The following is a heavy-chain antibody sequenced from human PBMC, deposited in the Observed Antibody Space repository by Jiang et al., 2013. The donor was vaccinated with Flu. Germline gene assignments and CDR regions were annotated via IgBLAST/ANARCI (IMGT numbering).Heavy chain of an antibody. CDR3: ARDRDILTGYSLREGMDV. Sequence: GAEVKKPGASVKVSCKASGYTFTGYYMHWVRQAPGQGLEWMGWINPNSGGTNYAQKFQGWVTMTRDTSISTAYMELSRLRSDDTAVYYCARDRDILTGYSLREGMDVWGQGTTVTVSS. J-gene: IGHJ6*02. V-gene: IGHV1-2*04. D-gene: IGHD3-9*01. CDR1: GYTFTGYY. CDR2: INPNSGGT.